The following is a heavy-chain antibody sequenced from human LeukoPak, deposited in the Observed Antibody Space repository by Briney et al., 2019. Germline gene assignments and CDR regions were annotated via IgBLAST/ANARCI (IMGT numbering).Heavy chain of an antibody. Sequence: ASVKVSCKASGYTFTSYGISWVRQAPGQGLEWMGWMSAYNGNTNYAQKLQGRVTMTTDTSTSTAYMELRSLRSDDTAVYYCARDIGHMGYYYYGMDVWGQGTTVTVSS. D-gene: IGHD3-16*02. V-gene: IGHV1-18*01. CDR1: GYTFTSYG. CDR3: ARDIGHMGYYYYGMDV. J-gene: IGHJ6*02. CDR2: MSAYNGNT.